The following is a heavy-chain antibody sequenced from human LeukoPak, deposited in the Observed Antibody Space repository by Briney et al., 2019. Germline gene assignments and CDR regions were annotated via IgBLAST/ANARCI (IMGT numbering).Heavy chain of an antibody. Sequence: PSETLSLTCAVSGFSISNGYYRVWIRPPPGRGLEWIGSLYHSDSAYYKKSLRSRVSMSVDTSKNQFSLTLSFVTAADTAVYYCARQHDSYYYYFIDVWGSGTTVTVSS. CDR2: LYHSDSA. CDR3: ARQHDSYYYYFIDV. J-gene: IGHJ6*03. V-gene: IGHV4-38-2*01. CDR1: GFSISNGYY.